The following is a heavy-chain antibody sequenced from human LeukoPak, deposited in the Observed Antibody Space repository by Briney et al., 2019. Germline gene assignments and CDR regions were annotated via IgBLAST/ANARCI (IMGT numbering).Heavy chain of an antibody. J-gene: IGHJ3*02. V-gene: IGHV4-59*01. D-gene: IGHD3-22*01. CDR3: ARELTMISPGAFDI. CDR1: GGFISSYY. Sequence: SETLSLTCTVSGGFISSYYWSWIRQPPGKGLEWIGYIYYSGSTNYNPSLKSRVTISVDTSKNQFSLKLSSVTAADTAVCYCARELTMISPGAFDIWGQGTMVTVSS. CDR2: IYYSGST.